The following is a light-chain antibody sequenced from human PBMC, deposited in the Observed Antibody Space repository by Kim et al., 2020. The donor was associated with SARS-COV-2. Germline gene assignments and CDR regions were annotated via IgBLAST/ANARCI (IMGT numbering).Light chain of an antibody. J-gene: IGKJ2*01. CDR1: QSVSSSY. V-gene: IGKV3-20*01. CDR3: QQYGSSPLT. CDR2: GVS. Sequence: EIVLTQSPGTLSLSPGERATLSCRASQSVSSSYLAWYQQKPGQAPRLLIYGVSSRATGIPDRFSGSGSGTDFTLTISRLEPEDFAVYYCQQYGSSPLTFGQGTKLEI.